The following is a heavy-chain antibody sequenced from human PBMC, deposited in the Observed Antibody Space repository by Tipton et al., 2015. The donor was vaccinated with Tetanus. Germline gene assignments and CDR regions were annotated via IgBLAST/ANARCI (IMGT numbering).Heavy chain of an antibody. CDR2: IKQDGSAL. CDR3: ARAISSRWGKHDAFDI. CDR1: GFTFSNYC. Sequence: SLRLSCVASGFTFSNYCMTWVRQAPGKGLEWVANIKQDGSALYYVDSVKGRSTFSRDNAKNSLYLQVNSLRVEDTAVYYCARAISSRWGKHDAFDIWGQGTTVAVS. D-gene: IGHD3-16*01. J-gene: IGHJ3*02. V-gene: IGHV3-7*01.